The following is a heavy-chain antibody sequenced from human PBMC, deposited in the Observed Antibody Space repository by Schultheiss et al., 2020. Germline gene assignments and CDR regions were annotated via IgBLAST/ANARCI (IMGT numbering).Heavy chain of an antibody. Sequence: SETLSLTCTVSGGSISSSSYYWGWIRQPPGKGLEWIGEINHSGSTYYNPSLKSRVTISVDTSKNQFSLKLSSVTAADTAVYYCARDAYSSSWYGMDVWGQGTTVTVSS. CDR1: GGSISSSSYY. D-gene: IGHD6-13*01. V-gene: IGHV4-39*02. CDR2: INHSGST. CDR3: ARDAYSSSWYGMDV. J-gene: IGHJ6*02.